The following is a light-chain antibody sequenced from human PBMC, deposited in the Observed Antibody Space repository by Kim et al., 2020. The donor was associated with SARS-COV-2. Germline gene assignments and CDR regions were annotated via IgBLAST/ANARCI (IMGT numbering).Light chain of an antibody. CDR3: QQRSNWPLT. Sequence: EIVLTQSPATLSLSPGERVTLSCRASQSVSSYLAWYQQKPGQPPRLLIYDASNRATGIPARFSGSGSGTDFTLTITSLEPEDFAVYYCQQRSNWPLTFGGGTKLEI. CDR2: DAS. CDR1: QSVSSY. V-gene: IGKV3-11*01. J-gene: IGKJ4*01.